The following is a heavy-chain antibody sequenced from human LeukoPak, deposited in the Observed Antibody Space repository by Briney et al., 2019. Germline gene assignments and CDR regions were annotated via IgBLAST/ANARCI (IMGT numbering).Heavy chain of an antibody. Sequence: ASVKVSCKPSGYSFTRNGISWVRQAPGQELEWMAWISANGGNTNYAQNFQDRVTLTTDTSTSTAYMELRSLRSDDTAVYYCARDVNYAFDYWGQGTLVTVSS. D-gene: IGHD3-16*01. CDR3: ARDVNYAFDY. V-gene: IGHV1-18*01. J-gene: IGHJ4*02. CDR2: ISANGGNT. CDR1: GYSFTRNG.